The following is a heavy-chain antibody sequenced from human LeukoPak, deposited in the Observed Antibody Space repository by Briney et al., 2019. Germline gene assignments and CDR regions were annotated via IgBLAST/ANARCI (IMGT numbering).Heavy chain of an antibody. CDR1: GFTFSSYW. J-gene: IGHJ6*02. D-gene: IGHD2-15*01. CDR3: AGDLPRCSGGSCYSVYYYYGMDV. V-gene: IGHV3-7*01. CDR2: IKQDGSEK. Sequence: PGGSLRLSCAASGFTFSSYWMSWVRQAPGKGLEWVANIKQDGSEKYYVDSVKGRFTISRDNAKNSLCLQMNSLRAEDTAVYYCAGDLPRCSGGSCYSVYYYYGMDVWGQGTTVTVSS.